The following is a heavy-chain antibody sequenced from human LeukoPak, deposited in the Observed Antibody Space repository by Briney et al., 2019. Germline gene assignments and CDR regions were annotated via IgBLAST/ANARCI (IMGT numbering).Heavy chain of an antibody. D-gene: IGHD4-17*01. J-gene: IGHJ6*03. V-gene: IGHV3-30*02. CDR2: IRYDGSNK. CDR1: GFTFSNYG. Sequence: GGSLRLSCAASGFTFSNYGMHWVRQAPGKGLEWVAFIRYDGSNKYYADSVKGRFTISRDNSKNTLYLQMYSLRAEDTAVYYCAKDDYGDYVYYYMDVWGKGTTVTVSS. CDR3: AKDDYGDYVYYYMDV.